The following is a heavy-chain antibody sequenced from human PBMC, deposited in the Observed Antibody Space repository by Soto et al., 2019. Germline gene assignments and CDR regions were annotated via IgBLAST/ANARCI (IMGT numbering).Heavy chain of an antibody. Sequence: PSETLSLTCTVSGGSISSYYWSWIRQPPGKGLEWIGYIYYSGSTNYNPSLETRVTISVDTSKNQFSLKLSSVTAADTAVYYCAREIIWSGYFAYWGQGTLVTVSS. CDR1: GGSISSYY. CDR2: IYYSGST. D-gene: IGHD3-3*01. CDR3: AREIIWSGYFAY. J-gene: IGHJ4*02. V-gene: IGHV4-59*01.